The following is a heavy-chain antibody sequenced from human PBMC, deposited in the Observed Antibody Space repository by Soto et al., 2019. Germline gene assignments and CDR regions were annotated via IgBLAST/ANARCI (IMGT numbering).Heavy chain of an antibody. CDR2: IYWNDDM. D-gene: IGHD3-3*01. Sequence: QITLKESGPTLVKPTQTLTLTCTFSGFSLSTSGVGVGWIRQPPGNALEWLALIYWNDDMRYSPSLKSRLTITEDTSKDQVVLTMTNMDPVDTATYYCAHRQGYRVNYEFWSGYTPWGQGTLLTVSS. CDR1: GFSLSTSGVG. V-gene: IGHV2-5*01. J-gene: IGHJ5*02. CDR3: AHRQGYRVNYEFWSGYTP.